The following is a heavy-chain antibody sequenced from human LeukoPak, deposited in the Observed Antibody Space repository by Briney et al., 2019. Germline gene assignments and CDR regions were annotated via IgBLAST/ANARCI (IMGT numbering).Heavy chain of an antibody. CDR2: ISTGGGST. J-gene: IGHJ4*02. CDR1: GLTFSNAW. D-gene: IGHD6-13*01. Sequence: PGGSLRLSCAVSGLTFSNAWMSWVRQAPGKGLEWVSAISTGGGSTYNADSVKGRFTISRDNSRNTLYLQMNSLRAEDTAVYYCAKDGTPRIAAAGTPHYFDYWGQGTLVTVSS. V-gene: IGHV3-23*01. CDR3: AKDGTPRIAAAGTPHYFDY.